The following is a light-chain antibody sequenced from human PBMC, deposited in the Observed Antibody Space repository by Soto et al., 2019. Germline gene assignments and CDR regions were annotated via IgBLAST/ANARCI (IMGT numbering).Light chain of an antibody. V-gene: IGKV3-20*01. CDR2: GVS. CDR3: QQYDGSLPYT. CDR1: QTVRNSY. J-gene: IGKJ2*01. Sequence: EIVLTQSPGTLSLSPWERATLSCRASQTVRNSYLAWYQQKPGQAPRLLIYGVSARATGIPDRFSGSGSGTDFTLTISRLEPEDFAVFYCQQYDGSLPYTFGQGTKLEIK.